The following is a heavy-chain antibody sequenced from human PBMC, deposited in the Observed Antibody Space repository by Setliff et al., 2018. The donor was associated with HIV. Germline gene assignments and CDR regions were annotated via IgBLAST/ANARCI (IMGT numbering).Heavy chain of an antibody. CDR1: GFTFRNAW. D-gene: IGHD2-21*01. CDR2: IKSKTDGGTT. J-gene: IGHJ4*02. Sequence: PGGSLRLSCAASGFTFRNAWMSWVRQAPGKGLEWVGRIKSKTDGGTTDYAAPVKGRFTISRDDSQHTLYLQMNSLKPEDTAVYYCTTGTRLVDWGQGALVTVSS. CDR3: TTGTRLVD. V-gene: IGHV3-15*01.